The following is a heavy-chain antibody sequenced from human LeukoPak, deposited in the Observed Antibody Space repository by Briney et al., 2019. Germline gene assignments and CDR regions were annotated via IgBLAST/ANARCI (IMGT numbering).Heavy chain of an antibody. CDR1: GFTFRNYW. J-gene: IGHJ4*02. V-gene: IGHV3-74*01. Sequence: PGGSLRLSCAASGFTFRNYWMHWVRQAPGKGLVWVARIGGDGSSTYYADSVRGRFTISRDNAKNTMYLQMNSLRAEDMAVYYCTRSDYFDYWGQGTLVTVSS. CDR2: IGGDGSST. CDR3: TRSDYFDY. D-gene: IGHD3-10*01.